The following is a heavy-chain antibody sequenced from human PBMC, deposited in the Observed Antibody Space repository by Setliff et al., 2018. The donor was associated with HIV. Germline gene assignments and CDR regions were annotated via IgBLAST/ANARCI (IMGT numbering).Heavy chain of an antibody. V-gene: IGHV4-39*01. Sequence: SETLSLTCTASGGSISTSRYYWGWIRQPPGKGLEWIGSINYRGNTYYNPSLKSRAAISVDTSKNQISLKLSSVTAADTAVYYCASLDGSESPYIYYYYMDVWGKGTAVTVSS. CDR1: GGSISTSRYY. J-gene: IGHJ6*03. CDR3: ASLDGSESPYIYYYYMDV. CDR2: INYRGNT. D-gene: IGHD3-10*01.